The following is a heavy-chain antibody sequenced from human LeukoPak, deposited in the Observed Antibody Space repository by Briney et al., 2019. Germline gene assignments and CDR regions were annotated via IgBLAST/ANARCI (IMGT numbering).Heavy chain of an antibody. J-gene: IGHJ4*02. CDR3: ATSSGSYHLGY. CDR1: GFTLSSYW. D-gene: IGHD1-26*01. CDR2: INGAGTST. Sequence: GGSLRFSCAASGFTLSSYWMHWVRQAPGKGLVWVSRINGAGTSTVYADSVKGRFTISRDNAKNTLFLQMNSLRAEDTAMYYCATSSGSYHLGYWGQGTLVTVSS. V-gene: IGHV3-74*01.